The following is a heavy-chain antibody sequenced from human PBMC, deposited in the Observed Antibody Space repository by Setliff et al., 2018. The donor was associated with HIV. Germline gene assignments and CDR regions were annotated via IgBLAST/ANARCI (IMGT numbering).Heavy chain of an antibody. D-gene: IGHD2-15*01. J-gene: IGHJ4*02. CDR1: GASISSYY. CDR2: IYYRGGT. CDR3: ARATATWLVDN. V-gene: IGHV4-59*01. Sequence: SETLSLTCNVSGASISSYYWSWILQPPGKGLEWIGYIYYRGGTNYNPSLKSRLTISVDAAKNQFSLKLSSVTTADTAVYYCARATATWLVDNWGQGALVTVSS.